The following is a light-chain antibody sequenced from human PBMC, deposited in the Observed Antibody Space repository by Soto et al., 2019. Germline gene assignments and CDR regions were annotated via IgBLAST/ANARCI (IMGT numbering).Light chain of an antibody. CDR1: QSVSSSY. V-gene: IGKV3-20*01. Sequence: GPVSLSPGDRATLSCRASQSVSSSYLAWYQQKPGQAPRLLIYGASSRATGIPDRFSGGGSGTDFTLSISKVEPEDFAVYYCQQYGRPPRATFGQGTRLEIK. J-gene: IGKJ5*01. CDR2: GAS. CDR3: QQYGRPPRAT.